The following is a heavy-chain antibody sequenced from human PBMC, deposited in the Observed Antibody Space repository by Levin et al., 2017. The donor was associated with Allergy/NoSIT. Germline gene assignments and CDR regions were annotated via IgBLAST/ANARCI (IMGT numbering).Heavy chain of an antibody. J-gene: IGHJ4*02. CDR2: ISYDGSNK. Sequence: PGGSLRLSCAASGFTFSSYAMHWVRQAPGKGLEWVAVISYDGSNKYYADSVKGRFTISRDNSKNTLYLQMNSLRAEDTAVYYCAREEGLVAAAFDYWGQGTLVTVSS. D-gene: IGHD5-12*01. V-gene: IGHV3-30-3*01. CDR3: AREEGLVAAAFDY. CDR1: GFTFSSYA.